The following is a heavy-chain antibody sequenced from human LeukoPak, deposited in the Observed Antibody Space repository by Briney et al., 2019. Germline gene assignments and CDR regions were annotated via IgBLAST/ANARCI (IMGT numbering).Heavy chain of an antibody. CDR3: ARDSTWQLDY. CDR2: IKEDGGVK. Sequence: PGGSLRLSCAASGFTFSSYSMNWVRQPPGKGLEWVANIKEDGGVKYYVDSVEGRFTISRDNTKNVLYLEMNSLRADDTAVYFCARDSTWQLDYWGLGTLITVSS. V-gene: IGHV3-7*03. J-gene: IGHJ4*02. D-gene: IGHD5-12*01. CDR1: GFTFSSYS.